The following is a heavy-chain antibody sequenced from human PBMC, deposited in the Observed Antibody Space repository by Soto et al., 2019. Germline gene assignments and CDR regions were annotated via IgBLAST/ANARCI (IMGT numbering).Heavy chain of an antibody. CDR3: ATNRLRSYQD. Sequence: GGSLRLSCAASGLTFSSYSMNWVRQAPGKGLEWVSSISSSSYIYYADSVKGRFTISRDNAKNSLYLQMNSLRAEDTAGYYCATNRLRSYQDWGQGTLVTVSS. CDR2: ISSSSYI. V-gene: IGHV3-21*01. J-gene: IGHJ4*02. CDR1: GLTFSSYS. D-gene: IGHD4-17*01.